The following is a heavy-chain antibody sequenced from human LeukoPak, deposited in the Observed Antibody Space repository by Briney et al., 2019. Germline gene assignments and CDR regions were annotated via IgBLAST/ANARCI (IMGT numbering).Heavy chain of an antibody. D-gene: IGHD6-6*01. V-gene: IGHV3-7*01. Sequence: GGSLRLSCAASGFTFSSHWMSWVRQAPGKGLQWVGNIKVDGRENYYLDSVKGRFTISRDNAQNSLYLQMNSLRAEDTAVYYCASLSLGHYWGQGTLVTVSS. CDR3: ASLSLGHY. J-gene: IGHJ4*02. CDR2: IKVDGREN. CDR1: GFTFSSHW.